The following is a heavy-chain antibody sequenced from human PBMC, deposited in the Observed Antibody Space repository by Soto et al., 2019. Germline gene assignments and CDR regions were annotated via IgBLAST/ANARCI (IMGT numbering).Heavy chain of an antibody. J-gene: IGHJ5*01. CDR1: GFPFSTYA. CDR3: AEISRGYGSWGSFGS. Sequence: EVQLLESGGGLVQPGGPLRLPFAASGFPFSTYARPWVRQPPGKGWEWVSAISARGDSTYYADSVKGRFTISRDNSNNALYLQMNSLRPEDTAVYYCAEISRGYGSWGSFGSWGQGTLVTVSS. V-gene: IGHV3-23*01. D-gene: IGHD3-10*01. CDR2: ISARGDST.